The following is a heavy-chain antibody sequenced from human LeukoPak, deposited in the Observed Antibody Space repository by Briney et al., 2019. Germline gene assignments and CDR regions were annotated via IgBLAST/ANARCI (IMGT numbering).Heavy chain of an antibody. J-gene: IGHJ4*02. CDR2: IYCSGST. V-gene: IGHV4-31*03. Sequence: SQTLSLTCTVSGGSISSGGYYWSWIRQHPGKGLEWIGYIYCSGSTYYNPSLKSRVTISVDTSKNQFSLKLSSVTAADTAVYYCARQRGTMVRGVITHFDYWGQGTLVTVSS. CDR3: ARQRGTMVRGVITHFDY. CDR1: GGSISSGGYY. D-gene: IGHD3-10*01.